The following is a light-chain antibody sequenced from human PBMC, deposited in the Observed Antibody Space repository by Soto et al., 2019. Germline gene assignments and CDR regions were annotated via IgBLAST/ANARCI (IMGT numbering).Light chain of an antibody. J-gene: IGKJ4*01. Sequence: EIGLTQSPATLSLSPGERATLSCRASQSISRYLAWYQQKPGQAPRLVIHDTSTRATGVPDTFSGSGSGTEFTLTISSLEPEDFVTYYCQQRFSWPPTFGGGTHIEIK. CDR2: DTS. V-gene: IGKV3-11*01. CDR3: QQRFSWPPT. CDR1: QSISRY.